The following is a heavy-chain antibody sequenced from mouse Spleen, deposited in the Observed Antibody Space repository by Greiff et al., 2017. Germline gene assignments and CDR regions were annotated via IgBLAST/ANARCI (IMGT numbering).Heavy chain of an antibody. CDR3: AKTSYDYGSYWYFDV. V-gene: IGHV2-5*01. CDR1: GFSLTSYG. D-gene: IGHD2-4*01. J-gene: IGHJ1*01. CDR2: IWRGGST. Sequence: QVQLQQSGPGLVQPSQSLSITCTVSGFSLTSYGVHWVRQSPGKGLEWLGVIWRGGSTDYNAAFMSRLSITKDNSKSQVFFKMNSLQADDTAIYYCAKTSYDYGSYWYFDVWGAGTTVTVSS.